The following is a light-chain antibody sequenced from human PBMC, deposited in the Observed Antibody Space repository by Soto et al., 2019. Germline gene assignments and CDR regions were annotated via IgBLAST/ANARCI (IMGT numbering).Light chain of an antibody. CDR1: QSVSNN. V-gene: IGKV3-15*01. J-gene: IGKJ5*01. Sequence: EIVLTQSPGTLTLSPGERATLSCRASQSVSNNLAWYQQKSGQAPRLLIYGASTRATGLPARFSGSGSGTEFTLTISNLQSEDFAVYFCQQYHNWPPITFGQGTRLEIK. CDR3: QQYHNWPPIT. CDR2: GAS.